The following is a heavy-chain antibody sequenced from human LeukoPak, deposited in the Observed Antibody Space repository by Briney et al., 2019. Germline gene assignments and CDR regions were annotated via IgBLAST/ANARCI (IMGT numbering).Heavy chain of an antibody. CDR2: IYSGGST. D-gene: IGHD4-17*01. J-gene: IGHJ6*02. V-gene: IGHV3-53*01. CDR1: GFTVSSNY. Sequence: GGSLRLSCAASGFTVSSNYMSWVRQAPGKGLEGVSVIYSGGSTYYADSVKGRFTISRDNSKNTLYLQMNSLRAEDTAVYYCARHIGVDYGDYYYYYGMDVWGQGTTVTVSS. CDR3: ARHIGVDYGDYYYYYGMDV.